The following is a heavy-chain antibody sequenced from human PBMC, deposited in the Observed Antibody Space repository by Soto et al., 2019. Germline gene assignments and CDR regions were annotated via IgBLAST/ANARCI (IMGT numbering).Heavy chain of an antibody. Sequence: QVQLVQSGAEVKKPGASVSVSCKASGYTFTGDYLHWVRQAPGQGLEWMAWINPKSGYTKSAQKFQVRVTLTRDTSISTAYMELRSLRSEDTAVYFCARYTGSNSLFDSWGQGTLVTVSS. J-gene: IGHJ4*02. V-gene: IGHV1-2*02. CDR1: GYTFTGDY. CDR2: INPKSGYT. D-gene: IGHD1-26*01. CDR3: ARYTGSNSLFDS.